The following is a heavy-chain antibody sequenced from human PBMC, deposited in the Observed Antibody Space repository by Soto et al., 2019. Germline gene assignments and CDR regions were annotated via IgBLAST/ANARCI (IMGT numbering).Heavy chain of an antibody. Sequence: SETLSVTCTVSGGSISSGGYYWSWIRQHPGKGLEWIGYIYYSGSTYYNPSLKSRVTISVDTSKNQFSLKLSSVTAAATAVYYCARVSPHLSAYCSSTSCAFDPWSQGTMVTVFS. CDR2: IYYSGST. V-gene: IGHV4-31*03. CDR1: GGSISSGGYY. J-gene: IGHJ5*02. CDR3: ARVSPHLSAYCSSTSCAFDP. D-gene: IGHD2-2*01.